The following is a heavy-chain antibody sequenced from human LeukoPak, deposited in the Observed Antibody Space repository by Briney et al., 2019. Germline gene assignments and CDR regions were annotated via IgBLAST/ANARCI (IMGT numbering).Heavy chain of an antibody. CDR1: GLPFSTYG. CDR3: VKDPPSPDSNSNYLFHY. Sequence: GGSLRLSCAASGLPFSTYGMHWVRQAPGKGLEWVAYTRYDGGNEYYTDSVKGRFTISRDNSKNTLYLQMNSLRVEDTAVYCCVKDPPSPDSNSNYLFHYWGQGTLVTVSS. V-gene: IGHV3-30*02. J-gene: IGHJ4*02. CDR2: TRYDGGNE. D-gene: IGHD4-11*01.